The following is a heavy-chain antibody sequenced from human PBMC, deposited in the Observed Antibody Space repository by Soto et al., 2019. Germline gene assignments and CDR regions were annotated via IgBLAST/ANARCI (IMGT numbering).Heavy chain of an antibody. Sequence: GGSLRLSCAASGFTFSSYAMSWVRQAPGKGLEWVSAISGSGGSTYYADSVKGRFTISRDNSKNTLYLQMNSLRAEDTAVYYCAKDQLIAAGFLSWFDPWGQGTLVTVSS. V-gene: IGHV3-23*01. CDR2: ISGSGGST. CDR3: AKDQLIAAGFLSWFDP. D-gene: IGHD6-13*01. CDR1: GFTFSSYA. J-gene: IGHJ5*02.